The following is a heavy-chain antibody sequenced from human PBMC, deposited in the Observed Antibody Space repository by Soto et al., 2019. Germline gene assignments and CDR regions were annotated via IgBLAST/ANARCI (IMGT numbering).Heavy chain of an antibody. CDR2: MNPKSGNT. CDR3: AHGYYDILTGYPN. D-gene: IGHD3-9*01. CDR1: GYTFTNYD. Sequence: VKVSCKACGYTFTNYDINWVRQATGQGLEWMGWMNPKSGNTGYAQHFQGRLTITKDTSKNQVVLTMTNMDPVDTATYYCAHGYYDILTGYPNWGQGTLVTVSS. V-gene: IGHV1-8*01. J-gene: IGHJ4*02.